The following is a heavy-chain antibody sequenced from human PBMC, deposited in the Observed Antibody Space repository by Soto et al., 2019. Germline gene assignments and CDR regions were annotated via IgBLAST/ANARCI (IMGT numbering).Heavy chain of an antibody. Sequence: SVKVSCKASGGTFSSYAISWVRQAPGQGLEWMGGIIPIFGTANYAQKFQGRVTITADESTSTAYMELSSLRSEDTAVYYCARVVVAATPRWFDPWGQGTLVTVSS. CDR2: IIPIFGTA. CDR3: ARVVVAATPRWFDP. V-gene: IGHV1-69*13. D-gene: IGHD2-15*01. CDR1: GGTFSSYA. J-gene: IGHJ5*02.